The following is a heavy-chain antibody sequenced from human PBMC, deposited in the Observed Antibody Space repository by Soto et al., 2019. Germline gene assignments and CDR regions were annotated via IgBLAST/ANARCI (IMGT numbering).Heavy chain of an antibody. Sequence: QVQLQQWGAGLLKPSETLSLTCAVSGGSFTGYFWNWHRQTPGQGLEWIGEINQSGSTTYNPSLKRRVTISVDRCKNQFSRGLTSVTAADTAVYYCARGNFWSGYDPSYYYYMDVWGTGTGVTVSS. CDR3: ARGNFWSGYDPSYYYYMDV. J-gene: IGHJ6*03. V-gene: IGHV4-34*02. D-gene: IGHD3-3*01. CDR2: INQSGST. CDR1: GGSFTGYF.